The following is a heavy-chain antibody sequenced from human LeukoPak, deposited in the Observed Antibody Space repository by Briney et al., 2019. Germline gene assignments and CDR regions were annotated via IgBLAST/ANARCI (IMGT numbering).Heavy chain of an antibody. J-gene: IGHJ4*02. CDR2: IYYSGST. Sequence: GSLRLSCAASGFTFSSYAMSWVRQAPGKGLEWIGSIYYSGSTYYNPSLKSRVTISVDTSKNQFSLKLSSVTTADTAVYYCARVGGGDYGDYLLDYWGQGTLVTVSS. D-gene: IGHD4-17*01. CDR1: GFTFSSYA. CDR3: ARVGGGDYGDYLLDY. V-gene: IGHV4-39*07.